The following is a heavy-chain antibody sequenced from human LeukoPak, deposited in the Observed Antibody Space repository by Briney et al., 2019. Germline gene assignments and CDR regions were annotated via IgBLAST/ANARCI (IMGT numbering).Heavy chain of an antibody. J-gene: IGHJ4*02. Sequence: GGSLRLSCAGSGFGLGSYNMYWIRQAPGKGLEWVTLISFNGNDKKYADSVKGRFTISRDNAKNSLYLEMNGLRAEDTAVYYCATEWELLHWGQGTLVTVSS. CDR2: ISFNGNDK. D-gene: IGHD1-26*01. V-gene: IGHV3-30*04. CDR3: ATEWELLH. CDR1: GFGLGSYN.